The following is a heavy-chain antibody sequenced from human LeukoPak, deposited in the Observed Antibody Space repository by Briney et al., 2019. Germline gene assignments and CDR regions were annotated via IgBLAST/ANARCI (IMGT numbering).Heavy chain of an antibody. Sequence: PGRSLRLSCAASGSTFSRNAMHWVRQAPGKGLEWVTVIWYDGSNKYYADSVKGRFTISRDNSKNTLYLQMNSLRVEDTAVYYCVSRDGYSYGLDYWGQGTPVTVSS. CDR1: GSTFSRNA. CDR3: VSRDGYSYGLDY. CDR2: IWYDGSNK. V-gene: IGHV3-33*01. D-gene: IGHD5-18*01. J-gene: IGHJ4*02.